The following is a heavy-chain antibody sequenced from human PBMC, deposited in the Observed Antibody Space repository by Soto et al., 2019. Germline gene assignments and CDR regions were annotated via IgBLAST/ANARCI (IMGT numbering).Heavy chain of an antibody. D-gene: IGHD2-2*01. V-gene: IGHV4-31*03. CDR3: AREVVPATVDFYYYYIDF. J-gene: IGHJ6*03. CDR2: IEHSGIS. Sequence: QVQLQESGPGLVKPSQTLSLTCTVSGGFISSGDYYWNWIRQLPGKGLEWIGYIEHSGISFYNPSLKGRVALALDTSKNQFSLKLNSVTAADTAVYYCAREVVPATVDFYYYYIDFWGKGTTVTVSS. CDR1: GGFISSGDYY.